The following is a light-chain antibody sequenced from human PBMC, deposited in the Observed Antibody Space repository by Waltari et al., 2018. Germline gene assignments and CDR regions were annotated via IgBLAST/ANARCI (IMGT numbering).Light chain of an antibody. Sequence: SYELTQPPSVSVSPGQTARITCSGDALPKESAYWYQQKPGQAPALVIYKDTERATGIHGRFSGSSSGTTVTLIISGVQAEDEADYYCQSGDYSRSYVVLGGGTKLTVL. CDR1: ALPKES. J-gene: IGLJ3*02. V-gene: IGLV3-25*03. CDR3: QSGDYSRSYVV. CDR2: KDT.